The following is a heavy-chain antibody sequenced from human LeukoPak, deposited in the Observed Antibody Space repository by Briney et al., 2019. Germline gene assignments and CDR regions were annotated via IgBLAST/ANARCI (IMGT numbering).Heavy chain of an antibody. CDR3: ARDRYQLLSTVPYYMDV. Sequence: GGSLRPSCAASGFTFSSYSMNWVRQAPGKGLEWVSSISSSSSYIYYADSVRGRFTISRDNAKNSLYLQMNSLRAEDTAVYYCARDRYQLLSTVPYYMDVWGKGTTVTVSS. J-gene: IGHJ6*03. CDR1: GFTFSSYS. D-gene: IGHD2-2*01. V-gene: IGHV3-21*01. CDR2: ISSSSSYI.